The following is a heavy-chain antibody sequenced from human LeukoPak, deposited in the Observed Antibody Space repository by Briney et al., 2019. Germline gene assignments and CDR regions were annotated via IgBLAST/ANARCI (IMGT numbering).Heavy chain of an antibody. Sequence: SETLSLTCTVSGGSISSGDYYWSWIRQPPGKGLEWIGYIYYSGSTYYNPSLKSRVTISVDTSKNQFSLKLSSVTAADTAVYYCARVPDIVVVPAAMDWGQGTLVTVSS. D-gene: IGHD2-2*01. CDR2: IYYSGST. CDR1: GGSISSGDYY. J-gene: IGHJ4*02. CDR3: ARVPDIVVVPAAMD. V-gene: IGHV4-30-4*08.